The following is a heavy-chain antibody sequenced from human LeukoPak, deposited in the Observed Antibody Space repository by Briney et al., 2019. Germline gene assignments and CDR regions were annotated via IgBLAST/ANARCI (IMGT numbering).Heavy chain of an antibody. J-gene: IGHJ5*02. D-gene: IGHD6-13*01. V-gene: IGHV5-51*01. CDR3: ARRSGSSWFGP. Sequence: GESLKISCMGSGYPFTAYWIGWVRPMTGKGVEGMGVIYPGDSYTRDSPSFQGQVTNSADKSISTAYLQWSSLKASDTAMYYCARRSGSSWFGPWGQGTLVTVSS. CDR2: IYPGDSYT. CDR1: GYPFTAYW.